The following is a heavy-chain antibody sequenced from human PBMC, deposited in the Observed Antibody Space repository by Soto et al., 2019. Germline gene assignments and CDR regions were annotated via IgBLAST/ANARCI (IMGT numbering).Heavy chain of an antibody. D-gene: IGHD3-16*01. CDR3: ARGGYYDNTWGKLSHYGLDV. Sequence: GASVKVSCKASGYTFTSYGISWVRQAPGQGLEWKGWISPYNDYTIYAQKLQGRVTMTTDTSTRTVYLDLRSLKSDDTAVYYCARGGYYDNTWGKLSHYGLDVWGQGTSVTVSS. CDR1: GYTFTSYG. CDR2: ISPYNDYT. J-gene: IGHJ6*02. V-gene: IGHV1-18*01.